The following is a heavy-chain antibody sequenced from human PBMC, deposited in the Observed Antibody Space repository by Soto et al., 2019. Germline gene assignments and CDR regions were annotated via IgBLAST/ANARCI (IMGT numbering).Heavy chain of an antibody. Sequence: SQTLSCAASGFTVSTSQMTWVRQAPGKGLGWVSAISGSGGSTYHADSVKGRFTISRDNSKNTMSLLMSSLRAEDTAVYFCAKDFLAVAGLNYFDYWGQGTLVTVSS. D-gene: IGHD6-19*01. CDR3: AKDFLAVAGLNYFDY. J-gene: IGHJ4*02. CDR2: ISGSGGST. V-gene: IGHV3-23*01. CDR1: GFTVSTSQ.